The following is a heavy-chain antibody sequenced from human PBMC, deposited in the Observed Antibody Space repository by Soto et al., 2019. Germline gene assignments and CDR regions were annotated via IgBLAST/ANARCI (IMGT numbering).Heavy chain of an antibody. CDR3: ARAYDGFGELPFDY. Sequence: ASVKGSCKASGYTFTSYGISWVRQAPGQGLEWMGWISAYNGNTNYAQKLQGRVTMTTDTSTSTAYMELRSLRSDDTAVYYCARAYDGFGELPFDYWGQGTLVTVSS. CDR2: ISAYNGNT. J-gene: IGHJ4*02. D-gene: IGHD3-10*01. CDR1: GYTFTSYG. V-gene: IGHV1-18*01.